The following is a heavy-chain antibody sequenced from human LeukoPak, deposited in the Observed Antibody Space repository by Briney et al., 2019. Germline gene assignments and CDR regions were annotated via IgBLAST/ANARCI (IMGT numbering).Heavy chain of an antibody. CDR1: GGSISSCY. CDR3: ARYYYDSSGYYPDY. D-gene: IGHD3-22*01. J-gene: IGHJ4*02. CDR2: IYTSGST. V-gene: IGHV4-4*07. Sequence: SETLSLTCTVSGGSISSCYWSWIRQPAGKGLEWIGRIYTSGSTNYNPSLKSRVTMSVDTSKNQFSLKLSSVTAADTAVYYCARYYYDSSGYYPDYWGQGTLVTVSS.